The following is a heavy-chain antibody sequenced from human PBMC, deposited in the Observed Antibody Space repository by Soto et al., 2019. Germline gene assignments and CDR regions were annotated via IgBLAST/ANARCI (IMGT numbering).Heavy chain of an antibody. CDR2: TYYRSKWYN. D-gene: IGHD3-22*01. J-gene: IGHJ3*02. V-gene: IGHV6-1*01. CDR3: ARGGLNYYDSSGQLAFDI. CDR1: GDSVSSNSAA. Sequence: QVQLQQSGPGLVKPSQTLSLTCAISGDSVSSNSAAWNWIRQSPSRGLEWLGRTYYRSKWYNDYAVSVKSRITINPDTSKNQFSLQLNSVTPEDTAVYYCARGGLNYYDSSGQLAFDIWGQGTMVTVSS.